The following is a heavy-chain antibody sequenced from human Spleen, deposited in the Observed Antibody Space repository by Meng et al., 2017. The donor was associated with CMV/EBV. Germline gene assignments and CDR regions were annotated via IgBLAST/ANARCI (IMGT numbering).Heavy chain of an antibody. Sequence: GESLKISCATSGFAFSKHGMHWVRQAPGKGLEWVAFIRYDGSDKYYADSVKGRFTISRDNAKNSLYLQMNSLRAEDTAVYYCARVSSSSWTNWFDPWGQGTLVTVSS. D-gene: IGHD6-13*01. J-gene: IGHJ5*02. V-gene: IGHV3-30*02. CDR2: IRYDGSDK. CDR1: GFAFSKHG. CDR3: ARVSSSSWTNWFDP.